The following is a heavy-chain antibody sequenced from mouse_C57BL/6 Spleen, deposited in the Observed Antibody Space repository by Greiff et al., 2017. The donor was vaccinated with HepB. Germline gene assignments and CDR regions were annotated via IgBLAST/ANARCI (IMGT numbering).Heavy chain of an antibody. CDR1: GFTFSSYA. J-gene: IGHJ4*01. V-gene: IGHV5-9-1*02. Sequence: EVKLVESGEGLVKPGGSLKLSCAASGFTFSSYAMSWVRQTPEKRLEWVAYISSGGDYIYYADTVKGRFTISRDNARNTLYLQMSSLKSEDTAMYYCTRALYYYGSSLYAMDYWGQGTSVTVSS. CDR2: ISSGGDYI. CDR3: TRALYYYGSSLYAMDY. D-gene: IGHD1-1*01.